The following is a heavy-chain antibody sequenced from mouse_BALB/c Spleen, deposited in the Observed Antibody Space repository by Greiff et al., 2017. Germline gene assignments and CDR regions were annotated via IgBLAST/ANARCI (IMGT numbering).Heavy chain of an antibody. CDR1: GYTFTSYW. J-gene: IGHJ3*01. V-gene: IGHV1-69*02. CDR2: IYPSDSYT. Sequence: VKLQQPGAELVRPGASVKLSCKASGYTFTSYWINWVKQRPGQGLEWIGNIYPSDSYTNYNQKFKDKATLTVDKSSSTAYMQLSSPTSEDSAVYYGTRDYCSSSLAYWGQGTLVTVSA. CDR3: TRDYCSSSLAY. D-gene: IGHD1-1*01.